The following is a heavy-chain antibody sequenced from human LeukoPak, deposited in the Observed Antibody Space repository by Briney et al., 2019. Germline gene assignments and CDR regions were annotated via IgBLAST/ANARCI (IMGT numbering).Heavy chain of an antibody. D-gene: IGHD3-10*01. Sequence: GESLNISCKAPGYSFTSYWIGWVRQMPGKGLEWMGIIYPRDSDTRYSPSFQGQVTISADKSISTAYLQWSGLKASDTAMYYCARRRAAGVQGAIGAFDIWGQGTMVTVSS. J-gene: IGHJ3*02. CDR1: GYSFTSYW. V-gene: IGHV5-51*01. CDR2: IYPRDSDT. CDR3: ARRRAAGVQGAIGAFDI.